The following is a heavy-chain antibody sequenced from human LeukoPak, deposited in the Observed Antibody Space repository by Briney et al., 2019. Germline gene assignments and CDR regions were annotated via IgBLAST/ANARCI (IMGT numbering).Heavy chain of an antibody. D-gene: IGHD5-12*01. CDR1: GFTFSDYY. CDR2: ISSSGNIV. V-gene: IGHV3-11*01. CDR3: ASFQWLRYFDF. J-gene: IGHJ4*02. Sequence: GGSLRLSCAASGFTFSDYYMSWIRQAPGEGLEWVSYISSSGNIVYYTDSVKGRFTISRDNAKNSLFLQMNSLRAEDTAVYFCASFQWLRYFDFWGQGTLVTVSS.